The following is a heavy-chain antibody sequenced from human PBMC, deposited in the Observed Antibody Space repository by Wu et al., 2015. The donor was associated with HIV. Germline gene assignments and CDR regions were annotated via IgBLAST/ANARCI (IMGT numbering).Heavy chain of an antibody. CDR2: INPIGDST. V-gene: IGHV1-46*01. J-gene: IGHJ3*02. CDR3: ARELGYAHGGTGYLRAFDM. Sequence: QVQLVQSGAEVKKPGASVKISCQASGYTFSSYFMHWVRQAPGQGLEWMGIINPIGDSTTYAQKFQGRVTLTRDTSTRTGYMELRRLRSDDTAVYFCARELGYAHGGTGYLRAFDMWGHGTMVPVSS. D-gene: IGHD3/OR15-3a*01. CDR1: GYTFSSYF.